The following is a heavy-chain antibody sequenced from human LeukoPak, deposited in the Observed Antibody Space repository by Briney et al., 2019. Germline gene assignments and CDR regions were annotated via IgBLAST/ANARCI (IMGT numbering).Heavy chain of an antibody. CDR3: ARSLYSSGDH. J-gene: IGHJ5*02. Sequence: PGGSLRLSCAASGFTLISYDMHRVRQAPGKGLEWVSDIGTAGDTYYPGSVKGRFTISRDNGKNSLYLQMNSLRAGDTAVYYCARSLYSSGDHWGQGTLVTVSS. CDR2: IGTAGDT. D-gene: IGHD6-19*01. CDR1: GFTLISYD. V-gene: IGHV3-13*01.